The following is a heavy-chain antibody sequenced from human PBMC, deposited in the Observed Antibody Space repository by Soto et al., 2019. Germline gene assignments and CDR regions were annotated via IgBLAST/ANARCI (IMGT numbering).Heavy chain of an antibody. D-gene: IGHD2-15*01. CDR1: GYTFTSYG. V-gene: IGHV1-18*01. CDR3: ARGGGVVVVAAYYYYYYGMDV. J-gene: IGHJ6*02. CDR2: ISAYNGNT. Sequence: QVQLVQSGAEVKKPGASVKVSCKASGYTFTSYGISWVRQAPGQGLEWMGWISAYNGNTNYAQKLQGRVTMTTDTTTRTAYMELRSLRSDDTAVYYCARGGGVVVVAAYYYYYYGMDVWGQGTTVTVSS.